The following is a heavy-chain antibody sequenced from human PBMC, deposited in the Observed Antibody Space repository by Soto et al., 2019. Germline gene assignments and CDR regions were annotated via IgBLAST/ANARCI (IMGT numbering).Heavy chain of an antibody. V-gene: IGHV1-46*01. D-gene: IGHD6-13*01. J-gene: IGHJ5*02. CDR2: INPMGGST. CDR3: ARDLAAGDL. CDR1: GYTFINYY. Sequence: QEQLVQSGAEVKEPGASVKVSCKASGYTFINYYIHWVRQAPGQGLEWMAIINPMGGSTNYAQEFQGRVPLTSHTSTSTVYMELSSLRFEDTALFYCARDLAAGDLWGQGTLVTVSS.